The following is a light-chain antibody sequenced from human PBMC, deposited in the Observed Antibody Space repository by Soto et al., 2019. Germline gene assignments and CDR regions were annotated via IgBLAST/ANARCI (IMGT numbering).Light chain of an antibody. CDR3: QQRSNWLLT. V-gene: IGKV3-11*01. CDR2: DAS. J-gene: IGKJ4*01. CDR1: QRVSSY. Sequence: EIGLTQSPATLSLSPGDRATVSCRASQRVSSYLAWFQQKPGQAPRLLIYDASNRAPGIPARFSGSGSGTDFTLTMSSLEPEDFAVYYCQQRSNWLLTFGGGTKVEIK.